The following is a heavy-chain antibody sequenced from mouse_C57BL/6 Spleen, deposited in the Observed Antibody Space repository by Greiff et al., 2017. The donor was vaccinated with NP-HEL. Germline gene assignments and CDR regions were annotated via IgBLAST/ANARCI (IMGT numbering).Heavy chain of an antibody. V-gene: IGHV1-81*01. CDR2: IYPRSGNT. CDR3: ARSTMVTTTSPMDY. Sequence: VQGVESGAELARPGASVKLSCKASGYTFTSYGISWVKQRTGQGLEWIGEIYPRSGNTYYNEKFKGKATLTADKSSSTAYMGLRSLTSEDSAVYFCARSTMVTTTSPMDYWGQGTSVTVSS. CDR1: GYTFTSYG. D-gene: IGHD2-2*01. J-gene: IGHJ4*01.